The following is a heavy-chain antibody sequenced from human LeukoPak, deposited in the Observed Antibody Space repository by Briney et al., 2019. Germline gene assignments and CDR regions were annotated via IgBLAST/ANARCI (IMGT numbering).Heavy chain of an antibody. CDR3: ARDVQDSSGYYYDY. Sequence: GGSLRLSCAASGFTVSSNYMSWVRQAPGKGLEWVANIKQDGSEKYYVDSVKGRFTISRDNAKNSLYLQMNSLRAEDTAVYYCARDVQDSSGYYYDYWGQGTLVTVSS. D-gene: IGHD3-22*01. J-gene: IGHJ4*02. CDR1: GFTVSSNY. CDR2: IKQDGSEK. V-gene: IGHV3-7*01.